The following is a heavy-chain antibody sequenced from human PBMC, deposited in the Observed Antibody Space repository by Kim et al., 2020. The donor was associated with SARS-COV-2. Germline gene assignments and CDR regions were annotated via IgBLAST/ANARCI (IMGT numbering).Heavy chain of an antibody. Sequence: GGSLRLSCAASGFTFNNYWMSWVRQAPGKGLEWVANIKQDGSEKYYVDSVKGRFMISRDNAKNSLYLQMNSLRAEDTAVYYCARPYSSGGALFYGYWGQGTLVTVSS. D-gene: IGHD6-19*01. CDR3: ARPYSSGGALFYGY. V-gene: IGHV3-7*03. CDR2: IKQDGSEK. CDR1: GFTFNNYW. J-gene: IGHJ4*02.